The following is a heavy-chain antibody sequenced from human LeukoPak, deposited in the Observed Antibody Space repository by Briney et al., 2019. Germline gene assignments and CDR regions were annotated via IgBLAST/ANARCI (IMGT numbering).Heavy chain of an antibody. Sequence: GASVKVSCKASGYTFTSYYMHWVRQAPGQGLEWMGIINPSGGSTSYAQKFQGRVTMTRDTSTSTVYTELSSLRSEDTAVYFCARGRILAGYYKGNWFDPWGQGTLVTVSS. CDR3: ARGRILAGYYKGNWFDP. CDR2: INPSGGST. CDR1: GYTFTSYY. J-gene: IGHJ5*02. V-gene: IGHV1-46*01. D-gene: IGHD3-9*01.